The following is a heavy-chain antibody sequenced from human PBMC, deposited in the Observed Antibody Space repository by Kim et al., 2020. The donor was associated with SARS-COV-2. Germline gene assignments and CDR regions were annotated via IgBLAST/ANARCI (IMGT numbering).Heavy chain of an antibody. CDR3: TQGIGYSMNV. J-gene: IGHJ6*02. CDR2: TV. Sequence: TVEYHATVKGRFTNSRDENKNTVFLQRSSLRSEDTAVYYCTQGIGYSMNVWGQGTTVTVSS. D-gene: IGHD2-2*02. V-gene: IGHV3-15*01.